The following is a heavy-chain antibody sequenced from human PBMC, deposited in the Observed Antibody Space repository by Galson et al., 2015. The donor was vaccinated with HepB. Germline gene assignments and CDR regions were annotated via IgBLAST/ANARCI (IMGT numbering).Heavy chain of an antibody. CDR3: ARYSGSGSSTRFDS. J-gene: IGHJ5*01. V-gene: IGHV4-4*08. D-gene: IGHD3-10*01. CDR1: GVSISSNF. Sequence: ETLSLTCTVSGVSISSNFWTWIRQPPGKGLEWVGYISSSGSPNYNASLESRVTISLDTSKNQFSLKLSSVTAADTAVYYCARYSGSGSSTRFDSWGQGTLVTVSS. CDR2: ISSSGSP.